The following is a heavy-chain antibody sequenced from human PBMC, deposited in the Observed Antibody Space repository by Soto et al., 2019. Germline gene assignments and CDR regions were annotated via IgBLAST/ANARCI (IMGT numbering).Heavy chain of an antibody. CDR2: ISATVNGDYK. V-gene: IGHV3-64*07. Sequence: EVQLVESGGDLVQPGGSLRLSCVASGFVFRNFALHWVRQAPGKSLEYVSAISATVNGDYKYYAASVKGRFTISRDESKNTFYLQIGSLRADDLAVYYCATGKEGSGTYYGYWGQGTLVTVSS. CDR3: ATGKEGSGTYYGY. J-gene: IGHJ4*02. D-gene: IGHD3-10*01. CDR1: GFVFRNFA.